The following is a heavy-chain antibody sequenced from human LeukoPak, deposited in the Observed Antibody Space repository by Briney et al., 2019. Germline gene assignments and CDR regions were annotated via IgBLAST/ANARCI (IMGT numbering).Heavy chain of an antibody. J-gene: IGHJ4*02. V-gene: IGHV4-31*03. CDR1: GGSISSGGHF. D-gene: IGHD4-17*01. CDR2: IYYSGTI. Sequence: SETLSLTCTVSGGSISSGGHFWNWIRQHPGRGLEWIGSIYYSGTIYYNPSLKSRVTISVDTSKNQLSLKLSSVTAADTAVYYCAGQGRTDYGPFDYWGQGTLVIVSS. CDR3: AGQGRTDYGPFDY.